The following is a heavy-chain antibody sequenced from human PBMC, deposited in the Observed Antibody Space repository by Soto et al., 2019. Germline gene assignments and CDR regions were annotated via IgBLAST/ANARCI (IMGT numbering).Heavy chain of an antibody. Sequence: GGSLRLSCAASGFTFSSYDMHWVRQATGKGLEWVSAIGTAGDTYYPGSVKGRFTISRENAKNSLYLQMNSLRAEDTAVYYCARAPPVMAVAGTYYYYYGMDVWGQGTTVTVSS. CDR1: GFTFSSYD. CDR3: ARAPPVMAVAGTYYYYYGMDV. V-gene: IGHV3-13*01. D-gene: IGHD6-19*01. J-gene: IGHJ6*02. CDR2: IGTAGDT.